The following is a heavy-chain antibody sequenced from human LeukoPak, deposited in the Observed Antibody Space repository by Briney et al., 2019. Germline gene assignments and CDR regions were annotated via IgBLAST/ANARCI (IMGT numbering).Heavy chain of an antibody. CDR1: GCTVSSNH. V-gene: IGHV3-53*01. Sequence: GGSLRLSCAASGCTVSSNHMNWVRQAPGKGLEWVSLIYSGGSTSYSDSVKGRFTISRDNSKNTLYLQMNSLRADETAVYYCWRLIAAAGHYFDYWGQGTLVTVSS. CDR2: IYSGGST. J-gene: IGHJ4*02. CDR3: WRLIAAAGHYFDY. D-gene: IGHD6-13*01.